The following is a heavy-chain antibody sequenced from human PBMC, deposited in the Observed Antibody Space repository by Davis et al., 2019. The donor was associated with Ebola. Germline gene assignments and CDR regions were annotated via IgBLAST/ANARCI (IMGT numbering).Heavy chain of an antibody. D-gene: IGHD2-8*01. CDR1: GLTFNNAW. Sequence: PGESLRLSCAASGLTFNNAWMNWVRQAPGKGLERVAVISYDGSNKYYADSVKGRFTISRDNSKNTLYLQMNSLRAEDTAVYYCAREMVRYYYGMDVWGQGTTVTVSS. CDR2: ISYDGSNK. J-gene: IGHJ6*02. V-gene: IGHV3-30-3*01. CDR3: AREMVRYYYGMDV.